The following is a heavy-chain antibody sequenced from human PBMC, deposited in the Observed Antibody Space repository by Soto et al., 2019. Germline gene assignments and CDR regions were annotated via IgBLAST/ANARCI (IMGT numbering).Heavy chain of an antibody. D-gene: IGHD2-15*01. CDR3: AKRRGAGGHFDY. CDR1: GFTCSSYS. Sequence: PGRSLRRSCAASGFTCSSYSMGWVRQGPGKGLEWVAVGSIAGRTHDADSVRGRFTISRDNSKNTLSLQMNSLTAEDTAVYFCAKRRGAGGHFDYWGQGALVNVSS. J-gene: IGHJ4*02. V-gene: IGHV3-23*01. CDR2: GSIAGRT.